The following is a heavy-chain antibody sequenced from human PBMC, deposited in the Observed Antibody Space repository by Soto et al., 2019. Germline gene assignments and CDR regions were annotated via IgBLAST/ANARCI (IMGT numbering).Heavy chain of an antibody. D-gene: IGHD2-15*01. V-gene: IGHV4-4*07. J-gene: IGHJ3*01. Sequence: LSLTCSVSGVSTSIYYWTWIRQSAGKGLEWIGRIYASRTTHYNPSLNSRVTMSVDTSRNQFSLKLSSVTATDTALYYCATTLAARGAFDVWGQGTMVTVSS. CDR1: GVSTSIYY. CDR2: IYASRTT. CDR3: ATTLAARGAFDV.